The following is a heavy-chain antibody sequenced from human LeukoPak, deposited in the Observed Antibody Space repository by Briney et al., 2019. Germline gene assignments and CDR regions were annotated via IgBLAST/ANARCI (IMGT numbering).Heavy chain of an antibody. CDR1: GFTFSSYS. D-gene: IGHD4-17*01. Sequence: PGGSLRLSCAASGFTFSSYSMNWVRQAPGKGLEWIGYISTSGSTNYSPSLESRVTISVDRSKNQLSLKLRSVTAADTAVYYCARRTRGTYGADYYYSYYMDVWGKGTPVTVSS. V-gene: IGHV4-4*09. J-gene: IGHJ6*03. CDR2: ISTSGST. CDR3: ARRTRGTYGADYYYSYYMDV.